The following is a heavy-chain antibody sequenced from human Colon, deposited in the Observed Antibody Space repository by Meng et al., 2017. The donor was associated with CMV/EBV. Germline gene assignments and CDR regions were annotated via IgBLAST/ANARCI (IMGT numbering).Heavy chain of an antibody. V-gene: IGHV3-33*06. CDR2: IWYDGSNQ. D-gene: IGHD2-2*01. Sequence: FHFSSYGMHWVRQAPGKGLEWVAVIWYDGSNQYYADSVKGRFTISRDNSKNTLYLQMNSLRAEDTAVYYCAKSGLGYCSSTSCLFDYWGQGTLVTVSS. J-gene: IGHJ4*02. CDR3: AKSGLGYCSSTSCLFDY. CDR1: FHFSSYG.